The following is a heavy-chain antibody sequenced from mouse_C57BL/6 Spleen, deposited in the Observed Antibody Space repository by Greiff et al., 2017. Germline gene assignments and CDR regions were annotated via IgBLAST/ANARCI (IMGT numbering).Heavy chain of an antibody. CDR2: IYPRSGNT. V-gene: IGHV1-81*01. J-gene: IGHJ4*01. D-gene: IGHD2-4*01. CDR3: SRRGDYDVNYAMDY. Sequence: VQLQQSGAELARPGASVKLSCKASGYTFTSSGISWVKQRTGPGLEWIGEIYPRSGNTYYNEKFKGQATLTADKSSSTSYMELRSLTSEDSAVYFCSRRGDYDVNYAMDYWGQGTSVTVSS. CDR1: GYTFTSSG.